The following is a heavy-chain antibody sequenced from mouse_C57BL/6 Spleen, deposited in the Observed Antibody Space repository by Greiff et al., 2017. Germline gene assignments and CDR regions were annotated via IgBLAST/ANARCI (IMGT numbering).Heavy chain of an antibody. Sequence: EVQVVESGGGLVQPKGSLKLSCAASGFSFNTYAMNWVRQAPGKGLEWVARIRSKSNNYATYYADSVKDRFTISRDDSESMLYLQMNNLKTEDTAMYYCVRQGSGTSFDYWGQGTTLTVSS. V-gene: IGHV10-1*01. J-gene: IGHJ2*01. CDR1: GFSFNTYA. CDR2: IRSKSNNYAT. D-gene: IGHD4-1*01. CDR3: VRQGSGTSFDY.